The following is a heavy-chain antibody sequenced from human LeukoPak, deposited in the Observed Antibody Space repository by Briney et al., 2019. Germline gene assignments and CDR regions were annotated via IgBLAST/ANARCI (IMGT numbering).Heavy chain of an antibody. Sequence: GSLRLSCAASGSYWMHWVRQAPGKGLVWVSHINSDGSWTSYADSVKGRFTISKDNAKNTVYLQMNNLRAKDTAVYYCVSFYETYWGRGTLVTVSS. J-gene: IGHJ4*02. CDR2: INSDGSWT. D-gene: IGHD2/OR15-2a*01. CDR3: VSFYETY. CDR1: GSYW. V-gene: IGHV3-74*01.